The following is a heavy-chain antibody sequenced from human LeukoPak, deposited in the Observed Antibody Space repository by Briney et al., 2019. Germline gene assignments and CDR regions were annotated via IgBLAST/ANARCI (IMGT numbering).Heavy chain of an antibody. J-gene: IGHJ6*03. V-gene: IGHV4-61*01. CDR3: ARASPYYYYMDV. D-gene: IGHD6-6*01. Sequence: PSEALSLTCTVSGGSVSSGSYYWSWIRQPPGKGLEWIGYIYYSGSTNYNPSLKSRVTMSVDTSKNQFSLKLSSVTAADTAVYYCARASPYYYYMDVWGKGTTVTVSS. CDR1: GGSVSSGSYY. CDR2: IYYSGST.